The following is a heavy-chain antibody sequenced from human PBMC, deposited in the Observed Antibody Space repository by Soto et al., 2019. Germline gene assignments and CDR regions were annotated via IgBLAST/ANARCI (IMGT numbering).Heavy chain of an antibody. J-gene: IGHJ4*02. CDR2: ISYGGRT. CDR1: GGSINSGGYC. CDR3: SRGILV. D-gene: IGHD5-18*01. Sequence: QVQLQESGPGLVKPSQTLSLTCTVSGGSINSGGYCWSCIRQHPGNGLEWIGCISYGGRTSYIASLKSRVTISVDTSKNQFSLKLSSVTAADTAVYYCSRGILVWGQGTLITVSS. V-gene: IGHV4-31*03.